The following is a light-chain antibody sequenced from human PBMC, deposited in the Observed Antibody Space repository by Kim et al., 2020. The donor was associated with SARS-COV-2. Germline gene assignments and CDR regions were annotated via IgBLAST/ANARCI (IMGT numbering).Light chain of an antibody. J-gene: IGLJ2*01. CDR3: HSRDSSGNQP. V-gene: IGLV3-19*01. CDR1: SLRSYY. CDR2: GKN. Sequence: SSELTQDPAVSVALGQTVRITCQGDSLRSYYASWYQQKPGQAPVLVIYGKNNRPSGIPDRFSGSSSGNTASLTITGAQAEDEADYYCHSRDSSGNQPFGG.